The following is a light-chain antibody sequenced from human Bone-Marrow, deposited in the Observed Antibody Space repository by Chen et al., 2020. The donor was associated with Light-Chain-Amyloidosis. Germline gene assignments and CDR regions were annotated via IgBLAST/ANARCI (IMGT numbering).Light chain of an antibody. CDR3: QVWDSSSDLRV. J-gene: IGLJ3*02. CDR1: NIGSKS. Sequence: SYVLTQPPSVSVAPGKTARITCGGNNIGSKSMHWYQQKPGQAPVLVVYDDGDRPSGIPERISGSNSGNTATLTISRVEAGDEADYYCQVWDSSSDLRVFGGGTRLTVL. V-gene: IGLV3-21*03. CDR2: DDG.